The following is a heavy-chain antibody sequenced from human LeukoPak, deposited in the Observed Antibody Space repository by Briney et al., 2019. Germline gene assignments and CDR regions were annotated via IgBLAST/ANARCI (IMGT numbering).Heavy chain of an antibody. CDR1: GFTFSSYA. D-gene: IGHD6-19*01. CDR3: AKGYSSGWKLDYFDY. J-gene: IGHJ4*02. V-gene: IGHV3-23*01. CDR2: ISGSGGST. Sequence: PGGSLRLFCAASGFTFSSYAMSWVRQAPGKGLEWVSVISGSGGSTYYADSVKGRFTISRDNFKNTLYLQMNSLRAEDTAVYYCAKGYSSGWKLDYFDYWGQGTLVTVSS.